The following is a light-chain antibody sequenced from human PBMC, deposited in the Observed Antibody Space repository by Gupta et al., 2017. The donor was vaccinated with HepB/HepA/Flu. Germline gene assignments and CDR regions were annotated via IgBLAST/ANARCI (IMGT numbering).Light chain of an antibody. J-gene: IGKJ2*01. CDR3: QQSTLIPFT. V-gene: IGKV1-39*01. CDR1: QNIQKS. Sequence: DMEVTQTLASLSVRVGDRVSITCRTSQNIQKSLNWFQQKSGEAPKPLNYDAISLTPGVPSRFWGSGSGTLVILTINGLHTEDFAAYFCQQSTLIPFTFGQGTKL. CDR2: DAI.